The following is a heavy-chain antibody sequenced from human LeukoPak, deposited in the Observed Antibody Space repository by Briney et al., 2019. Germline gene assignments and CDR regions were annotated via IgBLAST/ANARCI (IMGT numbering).Heavy chain of an antibody. D-gene: IGHD3-10*01. CDR3: ARDRGRGVIPYYYMDV. J-gene: IGHJ6*03. Sequence: SGGSLRLSCAASGFTFSSYAKHWVRQAPGKGLEWVAVISYDGSNKYYADSVKGRFTISRDNSKNTLYLQMNSLRAEDTAVYYCARDRGRGVIPYYYMDVWGKGTTVTVSS. V-gene: IGHV3-30*01. CDR1: GFTFSSYA. CDR2: ISYDGSNK.